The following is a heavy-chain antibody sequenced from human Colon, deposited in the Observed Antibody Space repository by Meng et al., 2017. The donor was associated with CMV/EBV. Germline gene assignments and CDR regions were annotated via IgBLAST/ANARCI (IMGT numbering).Heavy chain of an antibody. CDR1: GFTFSSYE. J-gene: IGHJ4*02. CDR3: ARDYYVVVPAAIPSGSYLDY. Sequence: GGSLRLSCAASGFTFSSYEMNWVRQAPGKGLEWVSYISSSGSTIYYADSVKGRFTISRDNAKNSLYLQMNSLRAEDTAVYYCARDYYVVVPAAIPSGSYLDYWGQGTLVTVSS. D-gene: IGHD2-2*02. CDR2: ISSSGSTI. V-gene: IGHV3-48*03.